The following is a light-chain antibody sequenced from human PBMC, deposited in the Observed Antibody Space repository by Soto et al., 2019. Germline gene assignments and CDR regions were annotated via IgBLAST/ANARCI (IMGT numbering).Light chain of an antibody. CDR2: GAS. J-gene: IGKJ4*01. V-gene: IGKV3D-15*01. CDR1: QSTNNY. Sequence: EIVMTQSPATLSVSPGETAPPSCRASQSTNNYLAWYQQKPGQAPRLLIYGASNRATGIPDRFSGSGSGTDFTLTISRLEPEDFAVYYCQQFSSYPLAFGGGTKVDIK. CDR3: QQFSSYPLA.